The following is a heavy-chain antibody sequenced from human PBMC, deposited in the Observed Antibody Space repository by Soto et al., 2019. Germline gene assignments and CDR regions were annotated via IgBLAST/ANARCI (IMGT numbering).Heavy chain of an antibody. CDR3: VKYTVTEDWGES. CDR2: VSRAGTDT. Sequence: EVQLLESGGDVVRPGGSLRLSCAASGFTFSSYAMGWVRQAPGKGLEWVAGVSRAGTDTFYADSVRGRFSISRDNSRDTVDLYMNALGGDDTAVYFCVKYTVTEDWGESWGQGTLVSVSS. CDR1: GFTFSSYA. J-gene: IGHJ5*02. D-gene: IGHD3-16*01. V-gene: IGHV3-23*01.